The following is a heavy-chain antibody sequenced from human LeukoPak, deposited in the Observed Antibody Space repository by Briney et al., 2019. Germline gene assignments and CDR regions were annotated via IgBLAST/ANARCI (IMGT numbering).Heavy chain of an antibody. V-gene: IGHV3-74*01. J-gene: IGHJ6*02. CDR2: INSDGSST. D-gene: IGHD1-26*01. Sequence: GGSLGLSCAASGFTFSSYWMHWVRQAPGKGLVWVSRINSDGSSTSYADSVKGRFTISRDNAKNTLYLQMNSLRAEDTAVYYCARDPQWELPAMDVWGQGTTVTVSS. CDR1: GFTFSSYW. CDR3: ARDPQWELPAMDV.